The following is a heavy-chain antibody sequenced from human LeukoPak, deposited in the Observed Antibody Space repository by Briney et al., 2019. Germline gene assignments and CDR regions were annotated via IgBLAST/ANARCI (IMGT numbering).Heavy chain of an antibody. J-gene: IGHJ6*02. CDR2: VYYSGST. CDR1: GGSINGYY. V-gene: IGHV4-59*01. CDR3: ARVGGTNFYYYGMDV. Sequence: SETLSLTCTVSGGSINGYYWSWIRQPPGKGLEWIGYVYYSGSTNYNPSLKSRATISVDTSKNQFSLKVSSVTAADTAVYYCARVGGTNFYYYGMDVWGQGTTVTVSS. D-gene: IGHD1-26*01.